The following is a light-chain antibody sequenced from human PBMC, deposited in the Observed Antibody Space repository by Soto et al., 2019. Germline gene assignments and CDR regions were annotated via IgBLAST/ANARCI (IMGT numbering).Light chain of an antibody. CDR1: QGISSY. J-gene: IGKJ5*01. CDR2: AAS. Sequence: IQLTQTPSSLSASVVDRFTITCLASQGISSYLAWYQQKPGKAPKLLIYAASTLQSGVPSRFSGSGPGTDFTLTISSLQPEDFATYYCQQLNSYPITFGQGTRLEIK. V-gene: IGKV1-9*01. CDR3: QQLNSYPIT.